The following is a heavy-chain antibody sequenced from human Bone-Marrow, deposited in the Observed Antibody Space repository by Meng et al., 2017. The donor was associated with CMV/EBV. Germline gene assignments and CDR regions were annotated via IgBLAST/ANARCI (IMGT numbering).Heavy chain of an antibody. Sequence: SQTLSLTCAFYGGSFSGYYWSWIRQPPGKGLEWSGEINHSGSTNYNPSLKSRVTISVDTSKNQFSLKLSPVTAADTAVYYCARMDVTYYYDSSVLAYWGQGTLVTVSS. CDR2: INHSGST. J-gene: IGHJ4*02. V-gene: IGHV4-34*01. CDR1: GGSFSGYY. D-gene: IGHD3-22*01. CDR3: ARMDVTYYYDSSVLAY.